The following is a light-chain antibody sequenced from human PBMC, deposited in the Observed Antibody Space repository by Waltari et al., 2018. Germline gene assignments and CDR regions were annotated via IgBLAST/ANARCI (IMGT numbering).Light chain of an antibody. CDR2: GAS. Sequence: EIVMTQSPAPLSVPPGERATLSCRASQSVSSSLAWYQQKAGQAPRLLLYGASTRATGISARFSGSGYGTEFTLTISSLQSEDFAVYYCQQYNDWWTFGPGTKVEIK. J-gene: IGKJ1*01. CDR3: QQYNDWWT. V-gene: IGKV3-15*01. CDR1: QSVSSS.